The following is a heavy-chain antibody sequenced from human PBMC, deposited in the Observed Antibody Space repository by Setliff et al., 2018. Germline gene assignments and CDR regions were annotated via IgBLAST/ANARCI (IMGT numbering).Heavy chain of an antibody. J-gene: IGHJ4*02. CDR3: ARDNTIVGATDY. V-gene: IGHV4-61*02. D-gene: IGHD1-26*01. CDR2: LHTSGST. CDR1: GGSISSGSYY. Sequence: KTSDTLSLTCAVSGGSISSGSYYWSWIRQPAGKGLEWVGRLHTSGSTNYNPSLKSRVTISVDTSKNQFSLKLSSVTAADTAVYFCARDNTIVGATDYWGQGTLVTVPQ.